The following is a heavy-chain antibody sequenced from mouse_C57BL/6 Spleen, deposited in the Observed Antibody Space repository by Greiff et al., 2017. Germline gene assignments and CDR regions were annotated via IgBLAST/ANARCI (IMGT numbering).Heavy chain of an antibody. D-gene: IGHD4-1*01. CDR2: ISDGRSYT. Sequence: EVQRVESGGGLVKPGGSLKLSCAASGFTFSSYAMSWVRQTPEKRLAWVATISDGRSYTYYPDNVKGRFTISRDNAKNNLYLQMSHLKSEDTAMYYCARDELGLRDYWGQGTSVTVSS. CDR3: ARDELGLRDY. V-gene: IGHV5-4*01. CDR1: GFTFSSYA. J-gene: IGHJ4*01.